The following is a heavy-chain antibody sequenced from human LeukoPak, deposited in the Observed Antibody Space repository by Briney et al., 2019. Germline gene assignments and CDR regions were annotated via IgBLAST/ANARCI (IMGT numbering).Heavy chain of an antibody. Sequence: GGSLRLSCAASGFTFSSYWMHWVRQAPGKGLEWVANIKQDGSEKYYVDSVKGRFTISRDNAKNSLYLQMNSLRAEDTAVYYCADYGSGSYYDAFDIWGQGTMVTVSS. CDR1: GFTFSSYW. CDR3: ADYGSGSYYDAFDI. CDR2: IKQDGSEK. V-gene: IGHV3-7*01. J-gene: IGHJ3*02. D-gene: IGHD3-10*01.